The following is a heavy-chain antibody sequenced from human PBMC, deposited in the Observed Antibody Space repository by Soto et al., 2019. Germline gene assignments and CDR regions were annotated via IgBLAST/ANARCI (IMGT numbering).Heavy chain of an antibody. J-gene: IGHJ4*02. CDR2: FNHSGTT. V-gene: IGHV4-34*01. CDR1: GGSFNGFF. Sequence: SETLSLTCSVSGGSFNGFFWSWIRQPPWKGLEWIWEFNHSGTTKYSPALKSRVTMSADTSKNLFFLNLTSVTAADTAVYYCARMGPFLGQWGQGSLVTVSS. CDR3: ARMGPFLGQ. D-gene: IGHD3-16*01.